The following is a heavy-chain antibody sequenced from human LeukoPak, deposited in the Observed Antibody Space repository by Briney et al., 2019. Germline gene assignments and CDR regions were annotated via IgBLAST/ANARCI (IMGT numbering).Heavy chain of an antibody. J-gene: IGHJ6*02. CDR2: IYYRGST. Sequence: SSETLSLTRTVSGGSISSSSYYWVWIRQPPGKGLEWIGSIYYRGSTYYNPPLKSRVTISVDTSKNQFSLKLSSVTAADTAVYYCARLHYYYYGMDVWGQGTTVTVSS. CDR1: GGSISSSSYY. CDR3: ARLHYYYYGMDV. V-gene: IGHV4-39*01.